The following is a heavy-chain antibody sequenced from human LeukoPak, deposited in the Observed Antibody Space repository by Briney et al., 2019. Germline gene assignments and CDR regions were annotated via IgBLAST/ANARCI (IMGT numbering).Heavy chain of an antibody. CDR2: IYYSGST. V-gene: IGHV4-59*11. CDR1: GGSISSHY. J-gene: IGHJ5*02. CDR3: AREKEVNWFDP. Sequence: SETLSLTCTVSGGSISSHYWSWIRQPPGKGLEWIGYIYYSGSTNYNPSLKSRVTISVDTSKNQFSLKLSSVTAADTAVYYCAREKEVNWFDPWGQGTLVTVSS.